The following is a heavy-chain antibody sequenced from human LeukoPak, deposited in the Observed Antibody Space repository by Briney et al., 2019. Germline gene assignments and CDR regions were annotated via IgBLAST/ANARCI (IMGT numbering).Heavy chain of an antibody. D-gene: IGHD3-10*01. J-gene: IGHJ6*04. CDR3: ARDQYYGSGSSAMDV. V-gene: IGHV1-2*04. Sequence: ASVKVSCKASGYTFTGYYMHWVRQAPGQGLEWMGWINPNSGGTNYAQKFQGWVTMTRDKSISTAYMELSRLRSDDTAVYYCARDQYYGSGSSAMDVWGKGTTVTVSS. CDR1: GYTFTGYY. CDR2: INPNSGGT.